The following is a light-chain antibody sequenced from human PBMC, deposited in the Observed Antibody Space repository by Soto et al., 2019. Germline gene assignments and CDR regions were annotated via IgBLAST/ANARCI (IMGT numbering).Light chain of an antibody. V-gene: IGKV4-1*01. J-gene: IGKJ2*01. CDR1: QSVLSSSNNKNY. CDR2: WAS. CDR3: QQCYATPYT. Sequence: DIVMTQSPDSLAVSLGERATINCKSSQSVLSSSNNKNYFAWYQKKPGQPPKLLIYWASMRESGVPDRFSGSGSGTEFTLTIGSLQSEDVAVYYCQQCYATPYTFGQGTKLEIK.